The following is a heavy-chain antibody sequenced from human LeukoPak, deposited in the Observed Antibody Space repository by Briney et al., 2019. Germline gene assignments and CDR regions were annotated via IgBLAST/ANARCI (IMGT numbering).Heavy chain of an antibody. CDR1: GDTFSSSA. J-gene: IGHJ4*02. D-gene: IGHD3-22*01. Sequence: GASVKVSCEASGDTFSSSAISRVRQAPGQGLEWMGGIIPIFGTTDYAQKFRGRITITTDESTSTAYMEISSLRSEDSAVYYCARGKDTSAYRALDSWGQGTLVTVSS. CDR2: IIPIFGTT. V-gene: IGHV1-69*05. CDR3: ARGKDTSAYRALDS.